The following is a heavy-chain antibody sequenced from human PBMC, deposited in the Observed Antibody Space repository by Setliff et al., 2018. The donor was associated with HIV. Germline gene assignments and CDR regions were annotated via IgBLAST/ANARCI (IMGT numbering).Heavy chain of an antibody. J-gene: IGHJ5*02. V-gene: IGHV1-18*01. CDR1: GCTFTSYG. Sequence: VKVSCKASGCTFTSYGISWVRQAPGQGLEWMGWISAYNGNTNYAQELQGRVTMTTDTSTSTAYMGLRSLRSDDTAVYYCASIIVVVVAATRPGGAWFDPWGQGTLVTVSS. CDR3: ASIIVVVVAATRPGGAWFDP. CDR2: ISAYNGNT. D-gene: IGHD2-15*01.